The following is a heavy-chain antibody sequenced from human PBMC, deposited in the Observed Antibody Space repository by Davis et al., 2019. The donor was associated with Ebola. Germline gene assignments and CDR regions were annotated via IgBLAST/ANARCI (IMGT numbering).Heavy chain of an antibody. Sequence: SETLSLTCTVSSGSISGYYWSWIRQPPGKGLEWIGYIYYSGSTNYNPSLKSRVTISVDTSKNQFSLKLNALTAADTAIYYCARHGGDSIYYIFDYWGQGTLVTVSS. CDR1: SGSISGYY. CDR2: IYYSGST. J-gene: IGHJ4*02. CDR3: ARHGGDSIYYIFDY. V-gene: IGHV4-59*08. D-gene: IGHD3-22*01.